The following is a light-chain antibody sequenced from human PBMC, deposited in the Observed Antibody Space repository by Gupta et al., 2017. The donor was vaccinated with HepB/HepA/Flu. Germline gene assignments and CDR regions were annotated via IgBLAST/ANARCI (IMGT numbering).Light chain of an antibody. CDR3: MQALQTPF. CDR2: LGS. Sequence: DIVMTQSPLSLPVTPGEPASISCRSSQSLLHSNGYNYLDWYLQKPGQSPQLLIYLGSNRASGVPDRFSGSGSGTDFTLKISRVEAEDVGVYYCMQALQTPFFGPGTKVEIK. V-gene: IGKV2-28*01. J-gene: IGKJ3*01. CDR1: QSLLHSNGYNY.